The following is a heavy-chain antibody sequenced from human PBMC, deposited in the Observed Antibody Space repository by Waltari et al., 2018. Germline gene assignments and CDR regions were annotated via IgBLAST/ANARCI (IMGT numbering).Heavy chain of an antibody. J-gene: IGHJ4*02. Sequence: QVQLQESGPGLVKPSETLSLTCTVSGGSISSYYWSWIRQPPGKGLEWIGYIYYSGSTNYNPSLKSRVTISVDTSKNQFSLKLSSVTAADTAVYYCARGDGYNFDYWGQGTLVTVSS. CDR1: GGSISSYY. CDR2: IYYSGST. D-gene: IGHD5-12*01. V-gene: IGHV4-59*01. CDR3: ARGDGYNFDY.